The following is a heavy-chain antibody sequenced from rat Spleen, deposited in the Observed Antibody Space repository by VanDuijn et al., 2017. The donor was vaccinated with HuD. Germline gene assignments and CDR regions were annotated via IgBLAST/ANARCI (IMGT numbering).Heavy chain of an antibody. V-gene: IGHV5-29*01. D-gene: IGHD1-1*01. CDR3: ARHGNSGDYIDY. Sequence: EVQLVESGGGLVQPGGSLKLSCATSEFTFSNYGMAWVRQAPTEGLEWVATINYDGSNSYYRDSVKGRFTISRDNAESTLYLQMDSLRSEDTATFYCARHGNSGDYIDYWGQGVMVTVSS. J-gene: IGHJ2*01. CDR1: EFTFSNYG. CDR2: INYDGSNS.